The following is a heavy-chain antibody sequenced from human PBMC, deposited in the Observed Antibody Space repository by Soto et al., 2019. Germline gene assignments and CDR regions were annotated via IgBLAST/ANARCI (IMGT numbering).Heavy chain of an antibody. J-gene: IGHJ4*02. V-gene: IGHV4-30-2*06. Sequence: SETLSLTCTVSGGSITHGGFSWSWIRQSPGKGLEWIGYIGHLENTYFHPTFKSRLTMSIDRSKNQFSLNLSSVTAADRAVYYCARGGGNDPFDSWGQGVLVTVPS. CDR2: IGHLENT. D-gene: IGHD5-12*01. CDR1: GGSITHGGFS. CDR3: ARGGGNDPFDS.